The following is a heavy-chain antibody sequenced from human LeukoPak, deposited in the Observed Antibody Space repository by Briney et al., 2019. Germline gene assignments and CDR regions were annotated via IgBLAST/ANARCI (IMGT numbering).Heavy chain of an antibody. Sequence: GGSLRLSCAASGFTFSSYSMNWVRQAPGKGLKWVSYISSSSSTIYYADSVKGRFTISRDNAKNSLYLQMNSLRAEDTAVYYCARDLRLAPNYYYMDVWGKGTTVTVSS. CDR3: ARDLRLAPNYYYMDV. D-gene: IGHD3-16*01. CDR2: ISSSSSTI. J-gene: IGHJ6*03. V-gene: IGHV3-48*04. CDR1: GFTFSSYS.